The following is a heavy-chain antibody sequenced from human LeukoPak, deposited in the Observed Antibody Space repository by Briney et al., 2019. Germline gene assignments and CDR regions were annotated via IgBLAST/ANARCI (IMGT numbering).Heavy chain of an antibody. Sequence: GSLRLSCTASGFTFGDYAMSWFRQAPGKGLEWVGFIRSKAYGGTTEYAASVKGRFTISRDDSKSIAYLQMNSLKTEDTAVYYCTRDFTLKRIVVVPAARYNWFDPWGQGTLVTVSS. CDR2: IRSKAYGGTT. CDR1: GFTFGDYA. D-gene: IGHD2-2*01. V-gene: IGHV3-49*03. CDR3: TRDFTLKRIVVVPAARYNWFDP. J-gene: IGHJ5*02.